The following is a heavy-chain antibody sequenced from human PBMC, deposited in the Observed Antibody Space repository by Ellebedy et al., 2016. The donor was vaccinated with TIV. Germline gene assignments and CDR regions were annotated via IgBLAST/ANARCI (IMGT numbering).Heavy chain of an antibody. CDR2: INPSGGST. CDR1: GYTFTSYY. V-gene: IGHV1-46*04. D-gene: IGHD1-26*01. CDR3: ARDHTPLSWEQRSHVPSDY. Sequence: ASVKVSCKASGYTFTSYYMHWVRQAPGQGLEWMGIINPSGGSTSYAQKLQGRVTMTRDTSTSTVYMELSSLRSEDTAVYYCARDHTPLSWEQRSHVPSDYWGQGTLVTVSS. J-gene: IGHJ4*02.